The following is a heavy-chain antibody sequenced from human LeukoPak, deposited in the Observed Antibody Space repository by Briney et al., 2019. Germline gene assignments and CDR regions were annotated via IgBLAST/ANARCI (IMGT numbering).Heavy chain of an antibody. D-gene: IGHD6-13*01. CDR1: GYTLTELS. V-gene: IGHV1-24*01. CDR3: ATSEPRSSWYYANYYYGMDV. J-gene: IGHJ6*02. Sequence: ASVKVSCKVSGYTLTELSMHWVRQAPGKGLEWMGGFDPEDGETIYARKFQGRVTMTEDTSTDTAYMELSSLRSEDTAVYYCATSEPRSSWYYANYYYGMDVWGQGTTVTVSS. CDR2: FDPEDGET.